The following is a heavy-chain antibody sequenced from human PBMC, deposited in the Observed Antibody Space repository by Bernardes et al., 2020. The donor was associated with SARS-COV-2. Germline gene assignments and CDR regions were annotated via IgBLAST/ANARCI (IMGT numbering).Heavy chain of an antibody. J-gene: IGHJ6*02. Sequence: GGSLRLSRAASGFAFSSYGMHWVRQAPGKGLEWVAVISYDGVNDLYADSVRGRFTISRDNYKNTVYLQMNSLRAEDTAVYYCAKERTTYYYYGADVWGQGTTVTVSS. V-gene: IGHV3-30*18. D-gene: IGHD4-17*01. CDR2: ISYDGVND. CDR1: GFAFSSYG. CDR3: AKERTTYYYYGADV.